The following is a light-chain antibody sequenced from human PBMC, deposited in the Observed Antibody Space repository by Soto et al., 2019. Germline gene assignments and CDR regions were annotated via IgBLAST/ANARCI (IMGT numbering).Light chain of an antibody. CDR3: QQSYNSPQT. V-gene: IGKV1-39*01. CDR1: QTIMTY. J-gene: IGKJ1*01. CDR2: AAS. Sequence: DIQMTQSPSSLSASVGDEVTITCRASQTIMTYLNWYQLKPGKPPRPLIYAASSLQSGVPSRFSGSGPGTDFTLTISSLQPEDFATYSCQQSYNSPQTFGRGTKVDIK.